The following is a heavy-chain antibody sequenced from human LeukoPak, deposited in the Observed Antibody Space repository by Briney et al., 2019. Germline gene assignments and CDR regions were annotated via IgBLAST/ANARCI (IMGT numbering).Heavy chain of an antibody. J-gene: IGHJ6*02. Sequence: SQTLSLTCAISGDSVSSNSAAWNWIRQSPSRGLEWLGRTYYRSKWYNYYAVSVKSRITLNPDTSKNQFSLQLNSVTPEDTAVYYCARDRLDILTWFNYGMDVWGQGTTVTVSS. CDR1: GDSVSSNSAA. CDR3: ARDRLDILTWFNYGMDV. CDR2: TYYRSKWYN. D-gene: IGHD3-9*01. V-gene: IGHV6-1*01.